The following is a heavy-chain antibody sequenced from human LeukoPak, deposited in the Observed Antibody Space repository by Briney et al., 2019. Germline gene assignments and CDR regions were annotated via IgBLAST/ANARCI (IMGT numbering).Heavy chain of an antibody. J-gene: IGHJ4*02. D-gene: IGHD6-19*01. CDR1: GGSISSSPYY. V-gene: IGHV4-39*01. CDR2: IYYSGST. CDR3: ARHASVDGNWPRPLDY. Sequence: SETLSLTCTVSGGSISSSPYYWGWIRQPPGKGPEWIGNIYYSGSTYYNASLKTRVTISVDTSKNQFSLKLTSVTVADTAVYYCARHASVDGNWPRPLDYWGQGSLVTVSS.